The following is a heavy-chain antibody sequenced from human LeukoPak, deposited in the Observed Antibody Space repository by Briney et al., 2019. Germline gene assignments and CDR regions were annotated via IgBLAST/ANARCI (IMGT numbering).Heavy chain of an antibody. J-gene: IGHJ5*01. V-gene: IGHV3-23*01. D-gene: IGHD3-9*01. CDR2: VRGSGET. CDR1: GFTFSSYV. Sequence: GGSLRLSCAAAGFTFSSYVMSWVRQAPGKGLEWVSAVRGSGETYYADSVKGRFTISRDNSKNTLYLQMNSLRAEDTALYYCARDATGYPNWFDSWGQGTLGTVSS. CDR3: ARDATGYPNWFDS.